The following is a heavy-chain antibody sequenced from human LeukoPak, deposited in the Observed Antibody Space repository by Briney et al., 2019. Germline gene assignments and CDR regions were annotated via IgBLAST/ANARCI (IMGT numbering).Heavy chain of an antibody. CDR3: ARIVNWNSFGYYYYMDV. D-gene: IGHD1-7*01. Sequence: PGRSLRLSCAASGFSFSSYSMNWVRQAPGKGLEWVSSISSSSSYIYYADSVKGRFTISRDNAKNSLYLQMNSLRAEDTAVYYCARIVNWNSFGYYYYMDVWGKGTTVTVSS. J-gene: IGHJ6*03. V-gene: IGHV3-21*01. CDR2: ISSSSSYI. CDR1: GFSFSSYS.